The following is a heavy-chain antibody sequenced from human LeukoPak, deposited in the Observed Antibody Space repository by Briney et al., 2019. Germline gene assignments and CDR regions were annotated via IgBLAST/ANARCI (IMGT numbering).Heavy chain of an antibody. J-gene: IGHJ5*02. D-gene: IGHD3-10*01. Sequence: SETLSLTCAVYGGSFSGYYWSWIRQPPGKGLEWIGEINHSGSTNYNPSLKSRVTISVDTSKNQFSLKLSSVTAADTAVYYCARQALTTYYYGSGSYPEGRRITYNWFDPWGQGTLVTVSS. CDR1: GGSFSGYY. V-gene: IGHV4-34*01. CDR3: ARQALTTYYYGSGSYPEGRRITYNWFDP. CDR2: INHSGST.